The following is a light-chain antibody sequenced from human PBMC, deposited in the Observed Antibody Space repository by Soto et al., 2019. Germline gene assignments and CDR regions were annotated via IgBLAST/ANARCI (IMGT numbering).Light chain of an antibody. CDR3: QQYDDLPYT. J-gene: IGKJ2*01. CDR1: QDINNY. CDR2: DAS. V-gene: IGKV1-33*01. Sequence: DIQMTQSPSSLSASVGDRVTITCQASQDINNYLNWYQQKPGKAPKLLIYDASNLETGVPSRFSGRGSGTDFTFTIIRLQSEDFATYYCQQYDDLPYTFGQGPKLEI.